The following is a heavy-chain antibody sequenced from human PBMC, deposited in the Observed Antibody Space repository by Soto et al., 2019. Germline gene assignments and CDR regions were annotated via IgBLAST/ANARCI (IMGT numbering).Heavy chain of an antibody. Sequence: GGSLRLSCAASGFTFSSYSVNWVRQAPGKGLEWVSYMSSSGSNIHYAESVRGRFTISRDNSKNSLFLQMNSLRAEDTAVYYCARRSPYNSGPFDYWGQGTLVTVSS. CDR3: ARRSPYNSGPFDY. CDR1: GFTFSSYS. CDR2: MSSSGSNI. V-gene: IGHV3-21*04. D-gene: IGHD6-19*01. J-gene: IGHJ4*02.